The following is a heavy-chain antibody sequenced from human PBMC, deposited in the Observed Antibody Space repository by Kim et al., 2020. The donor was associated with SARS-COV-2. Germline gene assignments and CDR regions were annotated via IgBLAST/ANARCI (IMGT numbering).Heavy chain of an antibody. V-gene: IGHV1-69*13. CDR1: GGTFSSYA. D-gene: IGHD1-7*01. Sequence: SVKVSCKASGGTFSSYAISWVRQAPGQGLEWMGGIIPIFGTANYAQKFQGRVTITADESTSTAYMELSSLRSEDTAVYYCAREGYNWNYESNGMDVWGQGTTVTVSS. CDR3: AREGYNWNYESNGMDV. J-gene: IGHJ6*02. CDR2: IIPIFGTA.